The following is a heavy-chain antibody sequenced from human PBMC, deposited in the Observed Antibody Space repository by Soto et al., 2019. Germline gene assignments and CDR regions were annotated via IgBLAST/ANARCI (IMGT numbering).Heavy chain of an antibody. CDR2: ISGSGGST. D-gene: IGHD3-10*01. CDR3: AKVRGWFGELLFDY. V-gene: IGHV3-23*01. CDR1: GFTFSSYA. Sequence: GGSLRLSCAASGFTFSSYAMSWVRQAPGNGLEWVSAISGSGGSTYYADSVKGRFTISRDNSKNTLYLQMNSLRAEDTAVYYCAKVRGWFGELLFDYWGQGTLVTVSS. J-gene: IGHJ4*02.